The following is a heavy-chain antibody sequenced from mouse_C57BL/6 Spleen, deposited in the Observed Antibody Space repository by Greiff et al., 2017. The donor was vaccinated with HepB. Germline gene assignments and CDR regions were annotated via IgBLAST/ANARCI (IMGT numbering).Heavy chain of an antibody. D-gene: IGHD1-1*01. CDR2: IDPSDSYT. J-gene: IGHJ2*01. CDR1: GYTFTSYW. CDR3: ARYDTTVVADY. Sequence: QVQLQQPGAELVRPGPSVKLSCKASGYTFTSYWMHWVKQRPGQGLEWIGVIDPSDSYTNYNQKFKGKATLTVDTSSSTAYMQLSSLTSEDSAVYYCARYDTTVVADYWGQGTTLTVSS. V-gene: IGHV1-59*01.